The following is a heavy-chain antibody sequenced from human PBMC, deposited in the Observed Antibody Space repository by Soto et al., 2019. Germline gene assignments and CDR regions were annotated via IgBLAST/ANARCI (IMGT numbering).Heavy chain of an antibody. CDR1: GFTFISYW. Sequence: EVQLVESGGGLVQPWRSLRLSCAASGFTFISYWMHWVRQAPVKGLVWVSRINSDGSSTSYADSVKGRFTISRDNAKNTLYLQMNSLRAEDTAVYYCARGWAYYFDYWGQGTLVTVSS. CDR2: INSDGSST. D-gene: IGHD3-16*01. CDR3: ARGWAYYFDY. J-gene: IGHJ4*02. V-gene: IGHV3-74*01.